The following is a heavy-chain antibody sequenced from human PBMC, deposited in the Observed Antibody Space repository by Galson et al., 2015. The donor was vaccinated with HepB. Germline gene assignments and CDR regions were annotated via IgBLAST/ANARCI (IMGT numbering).Heavy chain of an antibody. Sequence: SLRLSCAASGFTFDDYAIHWVRQAPGKGLEWVSGISWNSGSIGYADSVKGRFTISRDNAKNSLYLQMNSLRAEDTALYYCAKLGAGLVGYPVRLTTDYYYYMDVWGKGTTVTVSS. CDR3: AKLGAGLVGYPVRLTTDYYYYMDV. J-gene: IGHJ6*03. CDR2: ISWNSGSI. D-gene: IGHD4/OR15-4a*01. V-gene: IGHV3-9*01. CDR1: GFTFDDYA.